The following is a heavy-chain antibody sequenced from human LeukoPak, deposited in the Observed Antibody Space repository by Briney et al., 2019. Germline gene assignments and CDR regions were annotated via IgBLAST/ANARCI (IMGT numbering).Heavy chain of an antibody. V-gene: IGHV1-18*01. J-gene: IGHJ3*02. CDR2: ISAYNGNT. Sequence: ASVKVSCKASGYTFTSYDFNWVRQAPGQGLEWMGWISAYNGNTNYAQKLQGRVTMTTDTSTSTAYMELRSLRSDDTAVYYCARDMAPYYYDSSGYYYGAFDIWGQGTMVTVSS. CDR1: GYTFTSYD. D-gene: IGHD3-22*01. CDR3: ARDMAPYYYDSSGYYYGAFDI.